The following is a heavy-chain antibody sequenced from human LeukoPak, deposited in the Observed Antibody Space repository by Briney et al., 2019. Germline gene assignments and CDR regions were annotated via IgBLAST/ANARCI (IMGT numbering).Heavy chain of an antibody. V-gene: IGHV3-23*01. CDR1: GFTFSRLA. CDR3: AKDHESDGYPCLDH. Sequence: GGSLRLSCAASGFTFSRLAMTWVRQAPGKGLEWVSTISASGPYYADAVRGRFTISRDNSRNTLSLQVDSLRAEDTAVYYCAKDHESDGYPCLDHWGLGTLVTVSS. D-gene: IGHD3-22*01. J-gene: IGHJ4*02. CDR2: ISASGP.